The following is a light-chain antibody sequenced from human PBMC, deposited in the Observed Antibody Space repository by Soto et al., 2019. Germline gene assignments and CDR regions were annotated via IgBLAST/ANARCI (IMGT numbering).Light chain of an antibody. CDR3: SSYTFSTTRYG. CDR2: EVS. Sequence: QSALTQPASVSGSPGQSFTISCTGTSSDVGDYNYVSWYQQHPGKAPKLLIYEVSNRPSGVSDRFSGSKSGNAASLIISGLQAEEEADYYCSSYTFSTTRYGFGTGTKLTVL. J-gene: IGLJ1*01. CDR1: SSDVGDYNY. V-gene: IGLV2-14*01.